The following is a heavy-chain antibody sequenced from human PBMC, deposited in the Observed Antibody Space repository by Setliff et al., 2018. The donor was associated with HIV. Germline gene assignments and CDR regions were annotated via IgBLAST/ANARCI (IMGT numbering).Heavy chain of an antibody. CDR3: ARARRDSYDRGRRSHYYIDV. V-gene: IGHV1-8*02. J-gene: IGHJ6*03. CDR1: GYSFTGYY. D-gene: IGHD3-22*01. CDR2: INPNSGNT. Sequence: ASVKVSCKASGYSFTGYYMHWARQAPGQGLEWMGWINPNSGNTGYAQKFQGRVTMTRDTSISTAYMELNNLKFEDTAVYYCARARRDSYDRGRRSHYYIDVWGKGTTVTVSS.